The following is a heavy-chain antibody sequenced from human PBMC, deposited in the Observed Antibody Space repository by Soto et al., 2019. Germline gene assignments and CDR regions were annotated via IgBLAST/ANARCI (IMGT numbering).Heavy chain of an antibody. CDR1: GYTFSSYG. Sequence: QVPLVQSGAEVKTPGASVKFSCKASGYTFSSYGISWVRQAPGQGLEWMGWISGYNGNTNYAQKFQDRVTLTTDTSTNTAYMDLRSLRSDDTAVYYCARDFVIQTTTGGVDFWGQGTLVTVYS. CDR2: ISGYNGNT. D-gene: IGHD3-16*02. V-gene: IGHV1-18*01. CDR3: ARDFVIQTTTGGVDF. J-gene: IGHJ4*02.